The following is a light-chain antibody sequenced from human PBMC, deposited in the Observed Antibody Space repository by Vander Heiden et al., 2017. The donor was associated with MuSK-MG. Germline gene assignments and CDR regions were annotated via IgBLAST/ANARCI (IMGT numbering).Light chain of an antibody. Sequence: DLVMTQSPDSLAVSLGERATINCKSSQSVLYNSNNKNYLAWYQQKPGQPPKLLIYWASTRESGVPDRFSGSGSETDFTLTISSLQAEDVAVYYCQKYYSTPFTFGPGTKVDIK. V-gene: IGKV4-1*01. CDR1: QSVLYNSNNKNY. CDR3: QKYYSTPFT. J-gene: IGKJ3*01. CDR2: WAS.